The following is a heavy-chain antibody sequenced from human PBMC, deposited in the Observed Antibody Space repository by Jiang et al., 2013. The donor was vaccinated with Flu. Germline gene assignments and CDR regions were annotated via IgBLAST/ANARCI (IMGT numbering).Heavy chain of an antibody. D-gene: IGHD2-15*01. CDR1: GGSISSSSYY. CDR2: IYYSGST. CDR3: ARHLSVDYCSGGSCYSNFGY. Sequence: SLTCTVSGGSISSSSYYWGWIRQPPGKGLEWIGSIYYSGSTYYNPSLKSRVTISVDTSKNQFSLKLSSVTAADTAVYYCARHLSVDYCSGGSCYSNFGYWGQGTLVTVSS. V-gene: IGHV4-39*01. J-gene: IGHJ4*02.